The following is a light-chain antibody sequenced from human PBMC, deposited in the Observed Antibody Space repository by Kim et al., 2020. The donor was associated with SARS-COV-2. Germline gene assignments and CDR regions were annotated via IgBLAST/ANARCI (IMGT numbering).Light chain of an antibody. V-gene: IGLV1-51*01. CDR3: GTWDSSLAAVV. J-gene: IGLJ2*01. CDR2: DNN. CDR1: SSNIGNNY. Sequence: QSVLTQPPSVSAAPGQKVTISCSGSSSNIGNNYVSWYQQLPGTAPKLLIYDNNKRPSGIPVRFSGSKSGTSATLGFTGLQTGDEADYYCGTWDSSLAAVVFGGGTQLTVL.